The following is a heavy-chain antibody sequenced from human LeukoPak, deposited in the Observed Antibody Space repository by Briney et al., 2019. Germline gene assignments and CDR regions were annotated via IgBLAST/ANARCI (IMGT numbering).Heavy chain of an antibody. CDR2: IYYSGST. CDR1: GGSISSGGYY. CDR3: ARRGGGYAVGLFDY. D-gene: IGHD5-12*01. J-gene: IGHJ4*02. Sequence: SETLSLTCTVSGGSISSGGYYWSWIRQHPGKGLEWIGYIYYSGSTYYNPSLKSRVTISVDTSKNQFSLELSSVTAADTAVYYCARRGGGYAVGLFDYWGQGTLVTVSS. V-gene: IGHV4-31*03.